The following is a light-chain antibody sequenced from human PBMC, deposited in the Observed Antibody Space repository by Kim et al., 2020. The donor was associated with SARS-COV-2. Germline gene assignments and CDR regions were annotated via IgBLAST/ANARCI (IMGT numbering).Light chain of an antibody. CDR2: AAS. CDR3: QKYNSAPLT. V-gene: IGKV1-27*01. CDR1: QGISNH. J-gene: IGKJ4*01. Sequence: ASEGDRGTITCRASQGISNHLAWYQQKPGKVPKLLIYAASTLQSGVPSRFSGSGSGTDFTLTISRLQPEDVATYYCQKYNSAPLTFGGGTKVDIK.